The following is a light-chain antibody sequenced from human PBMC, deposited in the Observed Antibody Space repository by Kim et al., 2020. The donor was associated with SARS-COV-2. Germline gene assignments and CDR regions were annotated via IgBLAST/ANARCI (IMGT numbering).Light chain of an antibody. CDR2: SNN. V-gene: IGLV1-44*01. Sequence: PGQGVTISCSGSNSNIGSNTVNWYQHLPGTAPKLLIYSNNQRPSGVPDRFSGSKSGTSASLAFSGLQSEDEADYYCAAWDDSLNGVIFGGGTQLTVL. CDR1: NSNIGSNT. J-gene: IGLJ2*01. CDR3: AAWDDSLNGVI.